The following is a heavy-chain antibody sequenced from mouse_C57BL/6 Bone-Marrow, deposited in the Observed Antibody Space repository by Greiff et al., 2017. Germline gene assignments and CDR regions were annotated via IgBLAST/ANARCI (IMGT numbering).Heavy chain of an antibody. CDR1: GFTFNTYA. CDR2: IRSKSSNYAT. Sequence: EVKLMESGGGLVQPKGSLKLSCAASGFTFNTYAMHWVRQAPGKGLEWVARIRSKSSNYATYYADSVKARFTISRADSPSMLYLQMNNLKTEDTAMYYWVRDGGNYPYYAMDYWGQGTSVTVSS. CDR3: VRDGGNYPYYAMDY. J-gene: IGHJ4*01. D-gene: IGHD2-1*01. V-gene: IGHV10-3*01.